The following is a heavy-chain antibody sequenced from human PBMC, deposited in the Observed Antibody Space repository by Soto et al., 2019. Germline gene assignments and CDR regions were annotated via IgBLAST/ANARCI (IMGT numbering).Heavy chain of an antibody. J-gene: IGHJ4*02. D-gene: IGHD6-6*01. CDR1: GGSISSGCYY. Sequence: PSETLSLTCTVSGGSISSGCYYWSWIRQHPGKGLEWIGYIYYIGSTYYNPSLKSRVTISVDTSKNQFSLKLSSVTAADTAVYYCARGGSSSCFDYCGQGTLVTVCS. CDR3: ARGGSSSCFDY. V-gene: IGHV4-31*03. CDR2: IYYIGST.